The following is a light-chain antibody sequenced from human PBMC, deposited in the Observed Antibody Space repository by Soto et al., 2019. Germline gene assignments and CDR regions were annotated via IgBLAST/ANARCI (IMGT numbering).Light chain of an antibody. CDR2: GAS. CDR3: QQHNNWPPWT. V-gene: IGKV3-15*01. J-gene: IGKJ1*01. CDR1: QSVSRN. Sequence: EIVMTQSPATLSVSPGERATLSCRASQSVSRNLAWYQQKPGQAPRLLMYGASTRATGIPDRFSGSGSGTEFTLTISSLQSEDFAVYYCQQHNNWPPWTFGPGTKVEIK.